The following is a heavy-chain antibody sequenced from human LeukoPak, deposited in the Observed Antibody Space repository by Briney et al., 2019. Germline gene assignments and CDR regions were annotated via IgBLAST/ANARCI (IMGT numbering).Heavy chain of an antibody. CDR2: ISWNSGSI. CDR3: AKGGEMATICDY. Sequence: PGGSLRLSCAASGFTFDDYAMHWVRQAPGKGLEWVSGISWNSGSIGYADSVKGRFTISRDNAKNSLYLQMNSLRAEDTALYYCAKGGEMATICDYWGQGTLVTVSS. CDR1: GFTFDDYA. D-gene: IGHD5-24*01. J-gene: IGHJ4*02. V-gene: IGHV3-9*01.